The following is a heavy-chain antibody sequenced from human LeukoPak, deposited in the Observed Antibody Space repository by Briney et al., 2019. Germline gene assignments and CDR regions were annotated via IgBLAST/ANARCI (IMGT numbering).Heavy chain of an antibody. J-gene: IGHJ5*02. CDR2: IYHSGST. CDR1: GYSITSGHY. CDR3: ARDQDYYGSGSHGPDH. D-gene: IGHD3-10*01. Sequence: SETLSLTCTVSGYSITSGHYWGWIRQPPGKGLEWIGSIYHSGSTFYNPSLKSRVTISVDPSKNQFSLKLSSVIVADTAVYYCARDQDYYGSGSHGPDHWGQGILVTVSS. V-gene: IGHV4-38-2*02.